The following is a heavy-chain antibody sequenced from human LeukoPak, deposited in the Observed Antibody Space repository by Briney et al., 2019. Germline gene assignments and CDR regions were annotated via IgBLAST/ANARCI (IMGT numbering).Heavy chain of an antibody. D-gene: IGHD4-17*01. CDR2: MNPNSGNT. CDR3: ARGRGGDYQNYYYYYYMDV. V-gene: IGHV1-8*01. CDR1: GYTFTSYD. J-gene: IGHJ6*03. Sequence: GASVKVSCKASGYTFTSYDINWVRQATGQGLEWMGWMNPNSGNTGYAQKFQGRVTMTRNTSISTAYMELSSLGSEDTAVYYCARGRGGDYQNYYYYYYMDVWGKGTTVTVSS.